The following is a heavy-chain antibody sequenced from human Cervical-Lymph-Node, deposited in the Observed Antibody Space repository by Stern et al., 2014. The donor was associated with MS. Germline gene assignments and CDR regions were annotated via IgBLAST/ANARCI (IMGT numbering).Heavy chain of an antibody. J-gene: IGHJ4*02. CDR3: ATSVYSSGWKYYFDY. Sequence: VQLVQSGAEVKKAGGSLKISCKVSEYTFTSYWIGWVRQMPGKGLEWLGDVHSGGSDIRYSPSFQGQVTISADKSISTAYLQWSSLKASDTALYYCATSVYSSGWKYYFDYWGQGTLVTVSS. CDR1: EYTFTSYW. V-gene: IGHV5-51*01. CDR2: VHSGGSDI. D-gene: IGHD6-19*01.